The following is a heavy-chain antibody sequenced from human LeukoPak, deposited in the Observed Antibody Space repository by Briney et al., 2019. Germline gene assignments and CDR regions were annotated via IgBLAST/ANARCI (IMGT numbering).Heavy chain of an antibody. D-gene: IGHD3-22*01. Sequence: GGSLRLSCAASGFTFSSYWMTWVRQAPGKGLEWVANIKQDGSEKYYVDSVKGRFTISRDNAKNSLYLQMNSLRAEDTAVYYCARIHYYYDSSGYLDAFDIWGQGTMVTVSS. J-gene: IGHJ3*02. CDR3: ARIHYYYDSSGYLDAFDI. CDR2: IKQDGSEK. V-gene: IGHV3-7*03. CDR1: GFTFSSYW.